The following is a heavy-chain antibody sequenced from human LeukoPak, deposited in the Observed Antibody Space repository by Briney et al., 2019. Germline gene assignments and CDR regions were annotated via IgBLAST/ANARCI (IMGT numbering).Heavy chain of an antibody. CDR2: IYPGDSDT. CDR3: ARVLRYCSSTSCYTGDPGWFDP. J-gene: IGHJ5*02. D-gene: IGHD2-2*02. Sequence: GESLKISCKGSGYSFTSYWIGWLRQMPGKGLEWMGIIYPGDSDTRYSPSFQGQVTISADKSISTAYLQWSSLKASDTAMYYCARVLRYCSSTSCYTGDPGWFDPWGQGTLVTVSS. V-gene: IGHV5-51*01. CDR1: GYSFTSYW.